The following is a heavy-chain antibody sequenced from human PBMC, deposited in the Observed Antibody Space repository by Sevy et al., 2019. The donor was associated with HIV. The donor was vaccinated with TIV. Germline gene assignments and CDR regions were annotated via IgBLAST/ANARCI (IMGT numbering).Heavy chain of an antibody. CDR3: AVSGSYFNWFDP. CDR2: IYHSGST. J-gene: IGHJ5*02. D-gene: IGHD1-26*01. CDR1: GGSISSSNW. V-gene: IGHV4-4*02. Sequence: TLSLTCAVSGGSISSSNWWSWVRQPPGKGLEWIGEIYHSGSTNYNPSLKSRVTISVDKSKNQFSLKLSSVTAADTAVYYCAVSGSYFNWFDPWGQGTLVTVSS.